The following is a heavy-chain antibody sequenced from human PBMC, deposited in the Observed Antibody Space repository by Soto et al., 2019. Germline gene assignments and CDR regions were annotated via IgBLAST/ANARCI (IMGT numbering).Heavy chain of an antibody. V-gene: IGHV3-23*01. CDR1: GFTSSIYW. J-gene: IGHJ6*03. Sequence: GGSLRLSCAASGFTSSIYWMHWVRQAPGKGLVWVARISRSGDTTHHTDSVKGRFTISRDNSKNTLYLQMNSLRVDDSAVYYCAKYWVSHYMDVWGKGTTVTVSS. D-gene: IGHD2-15*01. CDR2: ISRSGDTT. CDR3: AKYWVSHYMDV.